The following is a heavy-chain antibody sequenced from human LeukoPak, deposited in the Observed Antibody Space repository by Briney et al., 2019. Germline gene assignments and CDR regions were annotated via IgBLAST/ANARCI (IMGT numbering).Heavy chain of an antibody. CDR1: GYTFTSYG. CDR2: ISAYNGNT. J-gene: IGHJ1*01. Sequence: ASVKVSCEASGYTFTSYGISWVRQAPGQGLEWMGWISAYNGNTNYAQKLQGRVTMTTDTSTSTAYMELRSLRSDDTAVYYCARDSRKPYYYDSSGEYFQHWGQGTLVTVSS. CDR3: ARDSRKPYYYDSSGEYFQH. D-gene: IGHD3-22*01. V-gene: IGHV1-18*01.